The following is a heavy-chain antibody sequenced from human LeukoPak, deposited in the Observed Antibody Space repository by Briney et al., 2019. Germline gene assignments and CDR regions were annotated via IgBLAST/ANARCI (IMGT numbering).Heavy chain of an antibody. V-gene: IGHV3-30-3*01. CDR2: ISYDGSNK. CDR3: ARVEYQLLSPAGALDY. Sequence: QTGGSLRLSCAASGFTFSSYAMHWVRQAPGKGLEWVAVISYDGSNKYYADSVKGRFTISRDNSKNTLYLQMNSLRAEDTAVYYCARVEYQLLSPAGALDYWGQGTLVTVSS. CDR1: GFTFSSYA. D-gene: IGHD2-2*01. J-gene: IGHJ4*02.